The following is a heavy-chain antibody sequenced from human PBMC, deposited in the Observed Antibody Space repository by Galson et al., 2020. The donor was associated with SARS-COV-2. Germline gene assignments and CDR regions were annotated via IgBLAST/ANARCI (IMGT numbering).Heavy chain of an antibody. CDR1: GVSISSSSDY. CDR3: SRRKYYNFYMDV. J-gene: IGHJ6*03. CDR2: ISYSGIT. V-gene: IGHV4-39*01. Sequence: SETLSLTCTVSGVSISSSSDYWGWIRQPPGKGLERIGSISYSGITYYNASLKSRVIISVDTSRNQFSLKLSSVTAADTAVYYCSRRKYYNFYMDVWGKGTTVTISS.